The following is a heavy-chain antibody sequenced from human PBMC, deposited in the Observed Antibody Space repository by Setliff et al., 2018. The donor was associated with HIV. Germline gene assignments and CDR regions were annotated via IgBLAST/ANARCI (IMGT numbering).Heavy chain of an antibody. Sequence: LRLSCAASGFTFSNAWMSWVRQAPGKGLVWLGHIKSETDGGTTDYAAPVKGRFTISRDDSKNTVYLHMNSLETEDTAVYYCLGWFIRGQGTLVTVSS. D-gene: IGHD6-19*01. V-gene: IGHV3-15*01. CDR2: IKSETDGGTT. CDR1: GFTFSNAW. CDR3: LGWFI. J-gene: IGHJ4*02.